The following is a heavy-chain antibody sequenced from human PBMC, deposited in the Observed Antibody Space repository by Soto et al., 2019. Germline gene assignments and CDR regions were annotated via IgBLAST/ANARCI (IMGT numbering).Heavy chain of an antibody. CDR2: ISGSGGST. V-gene: IGHV3-23*01. J-gene: IGHJ6*02. Sequence: GGSLRLSCAASGFTFSSYAMSWVRQAPGKGLEWVSAISGSGGSTYYADSVKGRFTISRDNSKNTLYLQMNSLRAEDTAVYYCAKGFCSGGSCYPQDYYYGMDVWGQGTTVTVSS. D-gene: IGHD2-15*01. CDR1: GFTFSSYA. CDR3: AKGFCSGGSCYPQDYYYGMDV.